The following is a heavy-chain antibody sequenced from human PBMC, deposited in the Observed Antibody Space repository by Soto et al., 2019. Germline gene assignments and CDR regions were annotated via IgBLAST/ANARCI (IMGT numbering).Heavy chain of an antibody. D-gene: IGHD4-17*01. CDR2: IYYSGST. CDR1: GGSISSGDYY. J-gene: IGHJ4*02. V-gene: IGHV4-30-4*01. CDR3: ARLMTTVTDFDY. Sequence: SETLSLTCTVSGGSISSGDYYWSWIRQPPGKGLEWIGYIYYSGSTYYNPSLKSRVTISVDTSKNQFSLKLSSVTAADTAVYYCARLMTTVTDFDYWGQGTLVTVSS.